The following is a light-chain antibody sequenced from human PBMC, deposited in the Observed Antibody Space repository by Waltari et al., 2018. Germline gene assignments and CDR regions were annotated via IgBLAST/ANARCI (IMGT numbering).Light chain of an antibody. V-gene: IGKV3-20*01. J-gene: IGKJ4*01. Sequence: ESVLTQSPGTLSLSPGERATLSCRASQSISYLAWYQQKAGPAPRLLIYDASRRTTGGPDRFSGSGSGTDFTLSISRLEPEDSAVYYCQQYGNSPVSFGGGTRVEIK. CDR3: QQYGNSPVS. CDR2: DAS. CDR1: QSISY.